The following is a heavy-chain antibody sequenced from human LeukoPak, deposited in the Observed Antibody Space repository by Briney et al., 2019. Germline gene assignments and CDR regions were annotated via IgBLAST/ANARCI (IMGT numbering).Heavy chain of an antibody. CDR3: AKVKYFSG. D-gene: IGHD2/OR15-2a*01. J-gene: IGHJ4*02. CDR2: ISSISRNK. CDR1: GFIFRSYS. V-gene: IGHV3-48*01. Sequence: GGSLRLSCAGSGFIFRSYSMTWVRQAPGKGLEWSSYISSISRNKQYADYVKGRFTISRDNGKNSLYLQMNSLRAEDTAIYYCAKVKYFSGWGQGTLVTVSS.